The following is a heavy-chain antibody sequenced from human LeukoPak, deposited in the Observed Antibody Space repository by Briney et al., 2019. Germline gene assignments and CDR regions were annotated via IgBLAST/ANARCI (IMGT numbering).Heavy chain of an antibody. CDR3: AIMHGYYDGSGYWVQ. CDR2: ITPNADRT. V-gene: IGHV3-23*01. D-gene: IGHD3-22*01. J-gene: IGHJ1*01. CDR1: GFTFGSYG. Sequence: HPGGSLRLSCAASGFTFGSYGMSWVRQAPGKGLEWVSFITPNADRTSYADSVGGRFTISRDNPRNTLYMQMNSLRDEDTALYYCAIMHGYYDGSGYWVQWGQGTLVTVSS.